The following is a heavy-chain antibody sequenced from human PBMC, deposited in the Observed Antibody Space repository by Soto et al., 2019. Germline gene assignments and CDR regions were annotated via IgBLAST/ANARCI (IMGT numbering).Heavy chain of an antibody. Sequence: PAGSLRLSCAASGFTFSNACMSWVRQAPGKGLEWVGRINSKADGGSTDYAATGKGRFTISRDDSKNTQYLPMNSLKTEETAVYYCPTDGRKGDMALQDYWGQGALVTVS. CDR3: PTDGRKGDMALQDY. D-gene: IGHD2-21*01. CDR1: GFTFSNAC. J-gene: IGHJ4*02. V-gene: IGHV3-15*01. CDR2: INSKADGGST.